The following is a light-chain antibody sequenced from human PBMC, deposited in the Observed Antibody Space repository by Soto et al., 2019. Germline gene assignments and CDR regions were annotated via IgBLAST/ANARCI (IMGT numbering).Light chain of an antibody. CDR2: DVY. Sequence: QSVLTQPASVPGSPGQSVTISCIGTSSDVGDYNYVSWYQHHPGKAPKVMIYDVYYRPSGVSNRFSGSKSGNTASLTISGLQAEDEADYYCSSYRTSNTYVFGTGTKLTVL. J-gene: IGLJ1*01. CDR3: SSYRTSNTYV. V-gene: IGLV2-14*03. CDR1: SSDVGDYNY.